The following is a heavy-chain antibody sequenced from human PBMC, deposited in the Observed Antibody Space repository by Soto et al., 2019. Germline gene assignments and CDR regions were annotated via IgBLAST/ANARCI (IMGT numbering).Heavy chain of an antibody. J-gene: IGHJ4*02. CDR1: GYTFTGYY. Sequence: QVQLVQSGAEVKKPGASVKVSCKASGYTFTGYYMHWVRQAPGQGLEWMGWINPNSGGTNYAQKFQGRVTMTRDTSISAAYRELSRLRSDDTAVYYCARDGGRITIFGVDKYYFDYWGQGTLVTVSS. CDR3: ARDGGRITIFGVDKYYFDY. V-gene: IGHV1-2*02. CDR2: INPNSGGT. D-gene: IGHD3-3*01.